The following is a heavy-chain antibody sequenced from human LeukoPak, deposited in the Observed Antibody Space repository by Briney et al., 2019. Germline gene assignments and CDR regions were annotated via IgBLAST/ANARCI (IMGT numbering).Heavy chain of an antibody. CDR1: GYTFTSYG. J-gene: IGHJ4*02. D-gene: IGHD2-2*01. Sequence: ASVKVSCKASGYTFTSYGISWVRQAPGQGLEWMGWISAYNGNTNYAQKLQGRVTMTTDTSTSTAYMELRSLRSDDTAVYYCARLPLGYCSSTSCYAFDYWGQGTLVTVSS. CDR3: ARLPLGYCSSTSCYAFDY. CDR2: ISAYNGNT. V-gene: IGHV1-18*01.